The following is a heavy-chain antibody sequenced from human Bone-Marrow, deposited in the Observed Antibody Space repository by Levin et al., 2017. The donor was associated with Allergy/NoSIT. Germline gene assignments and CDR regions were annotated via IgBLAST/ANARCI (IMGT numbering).Heavy chain of an antibody. V-gene: IGHV4-38-2*01. CDR1: GYSISSGYY. J-gene: IGHJ4*02. Sequence: PSETLSLTCAVSGYSISSGYYWGWIRQPPGKGLEWIGSIYHSGSTYYNPSLKSRVTISVDTSKNQFSLKLSSVTAADTAVYYCARGGRGYSGYDSSPFDYWGQGTLVTVSS. CDR2: IYHSGST. D-gene: IGHD5-12*01. CDR3: ARGGRGYSGYDSSPFDY.